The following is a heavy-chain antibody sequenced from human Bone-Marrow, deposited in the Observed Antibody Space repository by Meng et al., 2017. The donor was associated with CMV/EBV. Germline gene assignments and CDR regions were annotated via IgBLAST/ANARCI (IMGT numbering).Heavy chain of an antibody. V-gene: IGHV3-74*01. J-gene: IGHJ3*02. CDR2: INSDGSST. D-gene: IGHD3-22*01. CDR3: ASFHLPPFVVITPGAFDI. Sequence: GGSLRLSCAASGFTFSSYWMHWVRQAPGKGLVWVSRINSDGSSTSYAGSVKGRFTISRDNAKNTLYLQMNRLRAEDTAVYYWASFHLPPFVVITPGAFDIWGQGTMVTVSS. CDR1: GFTFSSYW.